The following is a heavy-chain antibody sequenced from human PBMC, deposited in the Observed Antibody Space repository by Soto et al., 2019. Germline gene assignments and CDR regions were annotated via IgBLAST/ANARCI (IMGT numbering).Heavy chain of an antibody. CDR3: ASGASRWYPYFFDS. CDR1: GYTFSNYA. J-gene: IGHJ4*02. V-gene: IGHV1-69*13. Sequence: SVKVSSKTSGYTFSNYAIAWVRQAPGQGLEWMGGIIPYYNTLNYAQKFQDRVTITADDSTNTVYVELSSLRSDDTAVYFCASGASRWYPYFFDSWAQGTLVTVSS. D-gene: IGHD6-13*01. CDR2: IIPYYNTL.